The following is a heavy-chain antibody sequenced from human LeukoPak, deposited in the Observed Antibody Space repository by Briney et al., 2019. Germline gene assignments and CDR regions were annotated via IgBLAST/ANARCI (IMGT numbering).Heavy chain of an antibody. CDR1: GFTFSDYY. J-gene: IGHJ4*02. Sequence: GGSLRLSCAASGFTFSDYYMSWIRQAPGKGLEWVSYITSSGSAIYYADSVKGRFTISRDNAKNSLYLQMNSLRAEDTAVYYCARPYHYYYDSSGYIRGQGTLVTVSS. CDR2: ITSSGSAI. D-gene: IGHD3-22*01. CDR3: ARPYHYYYDSSGYI. V-gene: IGHV3-11*01.